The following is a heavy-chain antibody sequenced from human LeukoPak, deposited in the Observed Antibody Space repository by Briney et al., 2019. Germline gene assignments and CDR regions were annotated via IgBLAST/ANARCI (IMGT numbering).Heavy chain of an antibody. CDR2: IYYSGST. CDR3: ARRGGRRSYYYYGMDV. CDR1: GDSTSTYY. J-gene: IGHJ6*02. Sequence: SETLSLTCTVTGDSTSTYYWSWIRQPPGKGLEWIGYIYYSGSTNYNPSLKSRVTISVDTSKNQFSLKLSSVTAADTAVYYCARRGGRRSYYYYGMDVWGQGTTVTVSS. V-gene: IGHV4-59*08. D-gene: IGHD2-15*01.